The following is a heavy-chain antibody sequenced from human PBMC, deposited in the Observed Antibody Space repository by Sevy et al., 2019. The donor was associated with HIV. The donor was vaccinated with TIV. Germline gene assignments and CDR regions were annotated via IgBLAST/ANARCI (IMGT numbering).Heavy chain of an antibody. CDR3: ARSISWYASFDY. V-gene: IGHV1-69*13. D-gene: IGHD6-13*01. J-gene: IGHJ4*02. Sequence: PSVKVSCKASGRTFNSYAISWVRQAPGQGLEWMGGIIPMFGTAYYVQKFQDRVTITADESTSTAYMELSSLRSEDTAVYYCARSISWYASFDYWGQGTLVTVSS. CDR2: IIPMFGTA. CDR1: GRTFNSYA.